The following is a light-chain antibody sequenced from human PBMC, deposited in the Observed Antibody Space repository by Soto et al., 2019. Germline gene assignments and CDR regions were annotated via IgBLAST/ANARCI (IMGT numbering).Light chain of an antibody. J-gene: IGKJ2*01. CDR1: QSISSY. Sequence: DFQMTQSPSSLSASVGDRVTITCRASQSISSYLNWYQQKPVTAPKLLIYAASSLQSGVPSRFLGSGSGTDFTLTISSLHPEDFATYYCQQSYSTPYTFGQGTNLEIK. CDR3: QQSYSTPYT. CDR2: AAS. V-gene: IGKV1-39*01.